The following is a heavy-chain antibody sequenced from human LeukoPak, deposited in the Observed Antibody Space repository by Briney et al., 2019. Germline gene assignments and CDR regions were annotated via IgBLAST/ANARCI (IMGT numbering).Heavy chain of an antibody. CDR2: INHSGST. Sequence: SETLSLTCAVYGGSFGSYYWTWIRQPPGGGLEWIGEINHSGSTYYNPSLKSRVTISIDTSKNQFFLQLSSVTAADTAVYYCARGSRYYDGISKWGQGTLVTVSS. CDR1: GGSFGSYY. D-gene: IGHD3-22*01. CDR3: ARGSRYYDGISK. J-gene: IGHJ4*02. V-gene: IGHV4-34*01.